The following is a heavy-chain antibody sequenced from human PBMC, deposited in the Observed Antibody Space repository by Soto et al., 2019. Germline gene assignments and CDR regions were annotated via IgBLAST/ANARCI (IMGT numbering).Heavy chain of an antibody. V-gene: IGHV1-69*13. CDR3: ARECSGGSCYLG. CDR1: GGTFSSYA. CDR2: IIPIFGTA. J-gene: IGHJ4*02. Sequence: GASVKVSCKASGGTFSSYAISWVRQAPGQGLEWMGGIIPIFGTANYAQKFQGRVTITADESTSTAYMELSSLRSEDTAVYYCARECSGGSCYLGWGQGTLVTVSS. D-gene: IGHD2-15*01.